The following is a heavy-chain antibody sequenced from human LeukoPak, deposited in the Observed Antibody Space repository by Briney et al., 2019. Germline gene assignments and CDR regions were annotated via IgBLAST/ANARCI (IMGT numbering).Heavy chain of an antibody. D-gene: IGHD3-9*01. CDR3: ARDYDILTGYSKAFDY. J-gene: IGHJ4*02. CDR1: GYTFTSYG. V-gene: IGHV1-18*01. Sequence: GASVKVSCKASGYTFTSYGISWVRQAPGQGLEWMGWISAYNGNTNYAQKLQGRVTMTTDTSTSTAYMELRSLRSDDTAVYYCARDYDILTGYSKAFDYWGQGTLVTVSS. CDR2: ISAYNGNT.